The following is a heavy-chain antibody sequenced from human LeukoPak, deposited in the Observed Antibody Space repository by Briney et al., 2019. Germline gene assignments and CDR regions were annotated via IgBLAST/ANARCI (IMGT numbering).Heavy chain of an antibody. J-gene: IGHJ4*02. D-gene: IGHD2-2*01. CDR1: GYTFTGYY. CDR2: INPNSGGT. CDR3: ARGDGRYCSSTSCPYDY. V-gene: IGHV1-2*02. Sequence: ASVKVSCKASGYTFTGYYMHWVRQAPGQGLEWMGWINPNSGGTNYAQKLQGRVTMTRDTSISTAYMELSRLRSDDTAVYYCARGDGRYCSSTSCPYDYWGQGTLVTVSS.